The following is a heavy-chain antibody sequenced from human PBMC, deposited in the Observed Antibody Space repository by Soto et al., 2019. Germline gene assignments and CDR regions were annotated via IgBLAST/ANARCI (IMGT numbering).Heavy chain of an antibody. D-gene: IGHD2-21*01. CDR1: GFTFSSYS. CDR2: IGSSSSYI. V-gene: IGHV3-21*01. Sequence: EVQLAESGGGLVKPGGSLRLSCAASGFTFSSYSLNWVRHSPGKGLEWVSFIGSSSSYIYYADSVKRRFTISRDNAKNSLYLQMNTLRAGDSAVYYCARGGRFRYGGYCGWGTLVTVS. J-gene: IGHJ4*02. CDR3: ARGGRFRYGGY.